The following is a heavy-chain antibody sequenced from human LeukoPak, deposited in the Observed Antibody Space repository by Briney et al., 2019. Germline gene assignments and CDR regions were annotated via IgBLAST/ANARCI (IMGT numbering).Heavy chain of an antibody. D-gene: IGHD6-6*01. J-gene: IGHJ6*03. CDR1: GGTFSSYA. CDR3: ANGGFVRGGSSSRYYYYMDV. V-gene: IGHV1-69*05. Sequence: EASAKVSCKASGGTFSSYAISWVRQAPGQGLEWMGGIIPIFGTANYAQKFQGRVTITTDESTSTAYMELSSLRSEDTAVYYCANGGFVRGGSSSRYYYYMDVWGKGTTVTVSS. CDR2: IIPIFGTA.